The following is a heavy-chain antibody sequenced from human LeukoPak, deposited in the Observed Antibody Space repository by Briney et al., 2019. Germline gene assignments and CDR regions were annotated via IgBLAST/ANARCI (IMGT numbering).Heavy chain of an antibody. CDR1: GYTFTTYA. V-gene: IGHV1-3*01. D-gene: IGHD3-9*01. Sequence: GASVKVSCKASGYTFTTYAIHWVRQAPGQRLEYMGGINAGNGNTKYSQKLQARVTITRDTSASTAYMELSSLTSEDTAVYYCAREHDILTGFSLDYWGQGTLVTVSS. J-gene: IGHJ4*02. CDR3: AREHDILTGFSLDY. CDR2: INAGNGNT.